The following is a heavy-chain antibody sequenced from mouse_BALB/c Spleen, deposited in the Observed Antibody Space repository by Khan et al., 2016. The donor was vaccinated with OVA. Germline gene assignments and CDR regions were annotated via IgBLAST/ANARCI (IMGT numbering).Heavy chain of an antibody. CDR1: GYSITSDYA. V-gene: IGHV3-2*02. CDR2: ISYSGNT. J-gene: IGHJ2*01. Sequence: EVQLQESGPGLVKPSQSLSLTCTVTGYSITSDYAWNWIRQFPGNKLEWMGFISYSGNTNYNPSLKSRISITRDTTKNQFFLQLNFVTIEATATYYCERVYGGDFDYWGQGTTLTVSS. CDR3: ERVYGGDFDY. D-gene: IGHD1-1*01.